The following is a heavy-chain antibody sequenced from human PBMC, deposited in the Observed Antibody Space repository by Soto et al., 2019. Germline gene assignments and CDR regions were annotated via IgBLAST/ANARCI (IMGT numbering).Heavy chain of an antibody. CDR3: ARSGYSSSWSLDY. D-gene: IGHD6-13*01. CDR1: GGTFSSYT. CDR2: IIPIIGIA. J-gene: IGHJ4*02. Sequence: ASVKVSCKASGGTFSSYTISWVRQAPGQGLEWMGRIIPIIGIANYAQKFQGRVTITTDKSTSTAYMELRSLRSDDTAVYYCARSGYSSSWSLDYWGQGTPVTVSS. V-gene: IGHV1-69*02.